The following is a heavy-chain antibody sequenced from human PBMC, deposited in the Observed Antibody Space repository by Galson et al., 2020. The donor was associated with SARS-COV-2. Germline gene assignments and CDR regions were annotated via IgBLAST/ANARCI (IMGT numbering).Heavy chain of an antibody. V-gene: IGHV1-18*04. J-gene: IGHJ4*02. CDR1: GYTFTSYG. Sequence: GESLKISCKASGYTFTSYGISWVRQAPGQGLEWMGWISAYNGNTNYAQKLQGRVTMTTDTSTSTAYMELRSLRSDDTAMYYCARDLAYVDIVATMDQFDYWGQGTLVTVSS. D-gene: IGHD5-12*01. CDR3: ARDLAYVDIVATMDQFDY. CDR2: ISAYNGNT.